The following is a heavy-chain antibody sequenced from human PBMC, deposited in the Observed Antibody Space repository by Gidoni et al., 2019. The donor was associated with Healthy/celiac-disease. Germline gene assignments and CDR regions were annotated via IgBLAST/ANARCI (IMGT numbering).Heavy chain of an antibody. CDR2: IYYSGST. CDR1: GGSISSSRYY. V-gene: IGHV4-39*01. CDR3: ARHFYGKGYSYGFVDRHWFDP. J-gene: IGHJ5*02. Sequence: QLQLQESGPGLVKPSETLSLTCTVSGGSISSSRYYWGWIRQPPGKGLEWIGSIYYSGSTYYNPSLKSRVTISVDTSKNQFSLKLSSVTAADTAVYYCARHFYGKGYSYGFVDRHWFDPWGQGTLVTVSS. D-gene: IGHD5-18*01.